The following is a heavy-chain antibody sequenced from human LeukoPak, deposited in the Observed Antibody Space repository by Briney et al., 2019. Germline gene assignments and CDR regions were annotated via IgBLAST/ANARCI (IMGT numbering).Heavy chain of an antibody. CDR3: ARVPTVTTVYWYFDL. J-gene: IGHJ2*01. V-gene: IGHV4-39*01. CDR2: IHSTGST. D-gene: IGHD4-17*01. Sequence: PSETLSLTCTVSGGSISTNSYYWGWIRQPPGKGLEWIASIHSTGSTYYKPSLKSRHTSSADTSNNQLSLKPRSVTAADTAIYYCARVPTVTTVYWYFDLWGRGTLVTVSS. CDR1: GGSISTNSYY.